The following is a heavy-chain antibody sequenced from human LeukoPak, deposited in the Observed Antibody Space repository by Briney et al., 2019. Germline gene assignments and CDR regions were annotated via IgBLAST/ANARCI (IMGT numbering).Heavy chain of an antibody. V-gene: IGHV1-2*06. CDR3: ARGPYDYVWGNYRYTGDAFDI. Sequence: ASVKVSCTASGYTITAYYMHWVRQAPGQGLEWMGRINPDRGGTNYAQKFQGRVTMTRDKSISTAYMELTSLRSDDTAVYYCARGPYDYVWGNYRYTGDAFDIWGHGTVVTVSS. CDR1: GYTITAYY. CDR2: INPDRGGT. D-gene: IGHD3-16*02. J-gene: IGHJ3*02.